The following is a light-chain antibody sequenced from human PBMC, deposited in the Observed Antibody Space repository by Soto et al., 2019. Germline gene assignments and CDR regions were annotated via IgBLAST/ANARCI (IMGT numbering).Light chain of an antibody. Sequence: DIQMTQSPSSLSASVEDRVIITCRASQSISNHLNWYQQKPGKAPKLLIFAASSLQSGVPSRFSGSRSGPDFTLTISSLQPEDFATYYCQQSYSSPPTFSQGTKVDIK. V-gene: IGKV1-39*01. J-gene: IGKJ1*01. CDR2: AAS. CDR3: QQSYSSPPT. CDR1: QSISNH.